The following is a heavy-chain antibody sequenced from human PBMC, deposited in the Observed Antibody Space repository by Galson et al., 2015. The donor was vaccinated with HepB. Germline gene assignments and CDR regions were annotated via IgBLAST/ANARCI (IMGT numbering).Heavy chain of an antibody. V-gene: IGHV1-18*04. Sequence: SVKVSCKASGYTFTNYGINWVRQAPGQGLEWMGWISADNGNTHYAQKLQGRVTMTTDTSTSTAYMELRSLRSDDTAAYYCARDVIVGASLPFFFDYWGQGTLVTVSS. CDR1: GYTFTNYG. J-gene: IGHJ4*02. D-gene: IGHD1-26*01. CDR3: ARDVIVGASLPFFFDY. CDR2: ISADNGNT.